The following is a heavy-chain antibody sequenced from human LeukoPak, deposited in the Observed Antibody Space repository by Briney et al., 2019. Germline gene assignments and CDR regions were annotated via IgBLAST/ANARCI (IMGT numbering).Heavy chain of an antibody. D-gene: IGHD5-12*01. CDR1: GFTASSNY. V-gene: IGHV3-66*01. CDR3: ARDSGYSSDDAY. J-gene: IGHJ4*02. CDR2: IYSGGFT. Sequence: GGSLRLSCAASGFTASSNYMSWVRQAPGEGLEGGSVIYSGGFTHYADSVKDRFTISRDNSKNTLYLQMNSLRVEDTASDCCARDSGYSSDDAYWGQGPLVTVSS.